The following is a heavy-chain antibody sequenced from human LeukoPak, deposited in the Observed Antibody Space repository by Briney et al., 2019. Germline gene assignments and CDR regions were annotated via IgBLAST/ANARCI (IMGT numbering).Heavy chain of an antibody. CDR3: AREHSSSTFDL. J-gene: IGHJ4*02. D-gene: IGHD2-2*01. Sequence: PSETLSLTCTVSDVSIRTYYWSWIRQPAGKGLEWIGRIYTSGSANYNPSLKSRVTMSIDTSKNQFSLNLNSVTAADTAVYYCAREHSSSTFDLWGAGNLVTVSS. CDR1: DVSIRTYY. CDR2: IYTSGSA. V-gene: IGHV4-4*07.